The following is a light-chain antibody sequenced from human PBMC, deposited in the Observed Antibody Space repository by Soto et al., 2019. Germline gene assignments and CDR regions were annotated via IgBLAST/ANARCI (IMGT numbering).Light chain of an antibody. Sequence: DIQMTQSPSTLSASVGDRVTITCRASQSISSWLAWYQQKPGKAPKLLIYKASILESGVASRFSGSGSGTEFTLTISSLQPDDFATYYCQQYSIFSLTFGGGTKVEIK. J-gene: IGKJ4*01. CDR1: QSISSW. CDR3: QQYSIFSLT. CDR2: KAS. V-gene: IGKV1-5*03.